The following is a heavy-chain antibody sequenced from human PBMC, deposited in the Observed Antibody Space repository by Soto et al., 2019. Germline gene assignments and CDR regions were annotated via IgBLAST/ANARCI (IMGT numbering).Heavy chain of an antibody. D-gene: IGHD3-10*01. CDR2: ISFDGSKE. J-gene: IGHJ4*02. Sequence: QVQLVESGGGVVQPGRSLRLSCAASGFIFSSYGMLWVRQAPGQGLEWVALISFDGSKEYYACSVKGRFTIPRDYSKNTQYLQMNSLRAGDTVVYYCARAGSGIYYGYFDYRGQGSLVRVCS. CDR1: GFIFSSYG. V-gene: IGHV3-33*01. CDR3: ARAGSGIYYGYFDY.